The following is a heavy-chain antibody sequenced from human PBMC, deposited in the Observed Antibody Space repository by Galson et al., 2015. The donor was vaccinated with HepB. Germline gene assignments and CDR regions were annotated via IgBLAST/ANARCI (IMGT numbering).Heavy chain of an antibody. J-gene: IGHJ4*02. CDR2: ISGSGGST. D-gene: IGHD6-13*01. CDR3: AIAGYSSSWYPTHFDY. CDR1: GFTFSSYA. V-gene: IGHV3-23*01. Sequence: SLRLSCAASGFTFSSYAMSWVRQAPGKGLEWVSAISGSGGSTYYADSVKGRFTISRDNSKNTLYLQMNSLRAEDTAVYYCAIAGYSSSWYPTHFDYWGQGTLVTVSS.